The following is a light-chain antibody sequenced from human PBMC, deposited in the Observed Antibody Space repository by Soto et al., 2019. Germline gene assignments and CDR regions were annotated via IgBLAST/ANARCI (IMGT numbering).Light chain of an antibody. V-gene: IGLV2-14*01. CDR2: EVS. J-gene: IGLJ2*01. CDR1: SSDVGGYNN. CDR3: SSYTSSSTYVV. Sequence: QSALTQPASVSGSPGQSITISCTGTSSDVGGYNNVSWYQQHPGKAPKLMIYEVSNRPSGVSNRFSGSKSGNTASLTISGLQAEDEADYYCSSYTSSSTYVVFGGGPKLTVL.